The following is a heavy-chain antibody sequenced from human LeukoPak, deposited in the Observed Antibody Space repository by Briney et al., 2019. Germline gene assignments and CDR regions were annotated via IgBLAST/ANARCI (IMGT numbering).Heavy chain of an antibody. CDR1: GFTFSSYA. J-gene: IGHJ4*02. D-gene: IGHD3-10*01. CDR2: ISGSGGST. CDR3: AKTRDYYGSGNHYFDY. Sequence: GGSLRLSCAASGFTFSSYAMSWVRQAPGKGLEWVSAISGSGGSTYYADSVKGRFTISRDNSKNTLYLQMNSLRAEDTAVYYCAKTRDYYGSGNHYFDYWGQRTLVTVSS. V-gene: IGHV3-23*01.